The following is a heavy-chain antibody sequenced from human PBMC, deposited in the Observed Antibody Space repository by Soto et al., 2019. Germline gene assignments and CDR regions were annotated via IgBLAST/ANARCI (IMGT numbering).Heavy chain of an antibody. J-gene: IGHJ4*02. CDR3: ARLSRSWGSLDY. D-gene: IGHD3-16*01. CDR1: GGSISSYY. CDR2: IYYSGST. Sequence: PSETLSLTCTVSGGSISSYYWSWIRQPPVKGLEWIGYIYYSGSTNYNPSLKSRVTISVDTSKNQFSLKLSSVTAADMSVYYCARLSRSWGSLDYWGQGTLVTVSS. V-gene: IGHV4-59*12.